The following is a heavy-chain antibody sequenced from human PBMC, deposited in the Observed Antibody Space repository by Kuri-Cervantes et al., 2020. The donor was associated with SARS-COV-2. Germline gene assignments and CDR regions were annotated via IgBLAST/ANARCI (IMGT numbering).Heavy chain of an antibody. CDR3: GRLGATKGSHYYGVDV. CDR2: IHYSGST. J-gene: IGHJ6*02. V-gene: IGHV4-59*01. Sequence: ESLKISCTVSSGSISSYYWSWMRQPPGKGLEWIGNIHYSGSTNYNNSLDSRVTISVDTSKNQLSLRLSSVTAADTAVYYCGRLGATKGSHYYGVDVWGQGTTVTVSS. CDR1: SGSISSYY. D-gene: IGHD1-26*01.